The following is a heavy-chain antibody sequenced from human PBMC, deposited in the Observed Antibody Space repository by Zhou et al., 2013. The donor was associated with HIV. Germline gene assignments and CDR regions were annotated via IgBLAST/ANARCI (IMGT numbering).Heavy chain of an antibody. Sequence: QVQLVQSGAEVKKPGSSVKVSCKASGGTFSSYAISWVRQAPGQGLEWMGRIIPILGIANYAQKFQGRVTITADKSTSTAYMELSSLRSEDTAVYYCARSHIDYGGPGGNYFDYWGQGTLVTVSS. CDR1: GGTFSSYA. J-gene: IGHJ4*02. D-gene: IGHD4-17*01. V-gene: IGHV1-69*04. CDR3: ARSHIDYGGPGGNYFDY. CDR2: IIPILGIA.